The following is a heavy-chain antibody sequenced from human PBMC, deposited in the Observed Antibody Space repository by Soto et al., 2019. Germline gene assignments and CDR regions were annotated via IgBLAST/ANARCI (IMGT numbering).Heavy chain of an antibody. CDR3: XXXSGSPPFDYYYYMDV. V-gene: IGHV1-18*01. J-gene: IGHJ6*03. CDR1: GYTFTSYG. Sequence: QVQLVQSGAEVKKPGASVKVSCKASGYTFTSYGISWVRQAPGQGLEWMGWISAYNGNTNYAQKLQGRVTMTTDTSPSTAXXXLRXXXXXXXXXXXXXXXSGSPPFDYYYYMDVWGKGXTVTVSS. D-gene: IGHD5-12*01. CDR2: ISAYNGNT.